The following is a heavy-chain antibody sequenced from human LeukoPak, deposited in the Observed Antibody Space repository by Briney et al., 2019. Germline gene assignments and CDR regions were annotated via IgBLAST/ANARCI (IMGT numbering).Heavy chain of an antibody. Sequence: GASVKVSCKASGYTFTSYGISWVRQAPGQGLEWMGWISAYNGNTDYAQKLQGRVTMTTDTSTSTAYMELRSLRSDDTAVYYCARDLVLTNQDDAFDIWGQGTMVTVSS. J-gene: IGHJ3*02. V-gene: IGHV1-18*01. CDR3: ARDLVLTNQDDAFDI. CDR1: GYTFTSYG. D-gene: IGHD4/OR15-4a*01. CDR2: ISAYNGNT.